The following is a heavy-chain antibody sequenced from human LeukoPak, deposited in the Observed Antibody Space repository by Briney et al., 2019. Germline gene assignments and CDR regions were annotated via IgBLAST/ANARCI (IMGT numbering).Heavy chain of an antibody. D-gene: IGHD2-8*02. CDR1: GGSFSGYY. Sequence: PSETLSLTCAVYGGSFSGYYWSWIRQPPGKGLEWIGEINHSGSTNYSPSLKSRVTISVDTSKNQFSLRLSSVPAADTAVYYCARAVAYGIDTGYFDYWGQGTLVTVSS. V-gene: IGHV4-34*01. CDR3: ARAVAYGIDTGYFDY. J-gene: IGHJ4*02. CDR2: INHSGST.